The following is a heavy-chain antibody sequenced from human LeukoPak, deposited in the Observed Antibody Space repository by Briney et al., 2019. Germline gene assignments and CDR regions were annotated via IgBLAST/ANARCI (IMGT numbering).Heavy chain of an antibody. CDR1: GFSFSAYA. CDR2: IYYSGST. Sequence: TGGSLRLSCAASGFSFSAYAMSWVRQAPGKGLEWIGYIYYSGSTNYNPSLKSRVTISVDTPKNQFSLKLSSVTAADTAVYYCAREGAAAVYNWFDPWGQGTLVTVSS. J-gene: IGHJ5*02. V-gene: IGHV4-59*01. D-gene: IGHD6-13*01. CDR3: AREGAAAVYNWFDP.